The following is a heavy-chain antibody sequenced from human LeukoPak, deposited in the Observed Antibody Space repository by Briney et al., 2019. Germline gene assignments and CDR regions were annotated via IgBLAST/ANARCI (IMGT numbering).Heavy chain of an antibody. CDR3: AKPPIVTVRGVIFDY. Sequence: GGSLRLSCAASGFTFSGYAMSWVCQAPGKGLEWVSAISGSGGGTYYADSVKGRFTISRDNSKNTLYLQLNSLTAEATAVFYCAKPPIVTVRGVIFDYWGQGTLVTVSS. CDR1: GFTFSGYA. J-gene: IGHJ4*02. CDR2: ISGSGGGT. D-gene: IGHD3-10*01. V-gene: IGHV3-23*01.